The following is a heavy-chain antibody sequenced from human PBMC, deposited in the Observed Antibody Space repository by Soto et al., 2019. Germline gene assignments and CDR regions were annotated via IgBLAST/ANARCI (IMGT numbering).Heavy chain of an antibody. J-gene: IGHJ6*02. CDR1: GGSISSSSYY. CDR2: IYYSGST. V-gene: IGHV4-39*01. CDR3: ARTGHAVEYYCYGMDV. Sequence: SETLSLTCTVSGGSISSSSYYWGWIRQPPGKGLEWIGSIYYSGSTYYNPSLKSRVTISVDTSKNQFSLKLSSVTAADTAVYYCARTGHAVEYYCYGMDVWGQGTTVTVSS.